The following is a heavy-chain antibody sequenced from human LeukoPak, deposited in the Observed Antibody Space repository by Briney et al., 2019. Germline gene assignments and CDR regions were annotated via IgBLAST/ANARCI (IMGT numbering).Heavy chain of an antibody. CDR3: ARQGRIAAAGTPDLDFDY. CDR1: GYSFTSYW. J-gene: IGHJ4*02. CDR2: IYPGDSDT. D-gene: IGHD6-13*01. V-gene: IGHV5-51*01. Sequence: GESLKISCKGSGYSFTSYWIGWVRQMPGKGLEWMGIIYPGDSDTRYSPSFQGQVTISADKSISTAYLQWSSLEASDTAMYYCARQGRIAAAGTPDLDFDYWGQGTLVTVSS.